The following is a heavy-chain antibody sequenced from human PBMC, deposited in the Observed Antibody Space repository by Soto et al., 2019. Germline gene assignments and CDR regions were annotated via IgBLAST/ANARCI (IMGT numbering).Heavy chain of an antibody. CDR2: IYYSGST. Sequence: QVQLQESGPGLVKPSETLSLTCTVSGGSISSYYWSWILQPPGKGLEWIGYIYYSGSTNYNPSLKSRVTISVDTSKNQFSLKLSSVTAADTAVYYCARGGKGYGDYNWFDPWGQGTLVTVSS. J-gene: IGHJ5*02. CDR1: GGSISSYY. D-gene: IGHD4-17*01. V-gene: IGHV4-59*01. CDR3: ARGGKGYGDYNWFDP.